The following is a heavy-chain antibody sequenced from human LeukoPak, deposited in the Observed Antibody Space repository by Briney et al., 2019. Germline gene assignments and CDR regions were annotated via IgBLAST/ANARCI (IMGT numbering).Heavy chain of an antibody. Sequence: PSQTLSLTCTVSGGSISSGGYYWRWIRQHPGKGLEWIGYIYYSGSTYYNPSLKSRVTISVDTSKNQFSLKLSSVTAADTAVYYCASLFSIGYYDSSGYYLGAFDIWGQGTMVTVSS. CDR3: ASLFSIGYYDSSGYYLGAFDI. J-gene: IGHJ3*02. V-gene: IGHV4-31*03. CDR1: GGSISSGGYY. CDR2: IYYSGST. D-gene: IGHD3-22*01.